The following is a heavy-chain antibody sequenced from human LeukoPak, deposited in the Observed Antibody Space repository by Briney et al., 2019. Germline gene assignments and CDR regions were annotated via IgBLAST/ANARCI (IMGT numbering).Heavy chain of an antibody. V-gene: IGHV4-39*07. D-gene: IGHD6-19*01. CDR3: ARGLRYSSGWWNY. CDR2: IYYSGST. CDR1: GGSISSSSYD. J-gene: IGHJ4*02. Sequence: SETMSLTCTVSGGSISSSSYDWGWIRQPPGTGLEWIGSIYYSGSTYYNPSLKSRVTISVDKSKNQFSLKLSSVTAADTAVYYCARGLRYSSGWWNYWGQGTLGTVSS.